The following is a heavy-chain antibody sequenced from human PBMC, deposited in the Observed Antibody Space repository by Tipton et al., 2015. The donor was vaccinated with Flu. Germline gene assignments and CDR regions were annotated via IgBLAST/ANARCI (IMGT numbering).Heavy chain of an antibody. CDR3: ARENLNTFEY. Sequence: SLRLSCSGSGFIFSYFDMHWVRQTPGKGLEWVANIKQDGSEKSFVRSVKGRFTISRDNAENSLYLQMNSLRAEDTAVYYCARENLNTFEYLGQGTLVTVSS. V-gene: IGHV3-7*01. CDR1: GFIFSYFD. D-gene: IGHD1/OR15-1a*01. CDR2: IKQDGSEK. J-gene: IGHJ4*02.